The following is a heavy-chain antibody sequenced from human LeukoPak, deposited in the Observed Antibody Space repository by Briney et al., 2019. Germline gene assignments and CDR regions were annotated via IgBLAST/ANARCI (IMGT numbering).Heavy chain of an antibody. J-gene: IGHJ4*02. CDR3: ARHGSTYALRN. Sequence: KPSETLSLTCTVSGYFLSSGYDWGWIRQPPGKGLEWIGYIYYSGSTNYNPSLKSRLTISVDTSKNQFSLKLSSVTAADTAVYYCARHGSTYALRNWGQGTLVTVSS. CDR2: IYYSGST. CDR1: GYFLSSGYD. D-gene: IGHD2-2*01. V-gene: IGHV4-38-2*02.